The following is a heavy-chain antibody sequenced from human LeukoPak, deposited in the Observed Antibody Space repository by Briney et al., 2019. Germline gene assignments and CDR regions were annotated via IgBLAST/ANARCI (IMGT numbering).Heavy chain of an antibody. CDR3: ARHIGGGIEDMDV. D-gene: IGHD3-16*02. J-gene: IGHJ6*03. V-gene: IGHV4-59*08. Sequence: SETLSLTCTVSGGSIGTYYWSWIRQSPGEGLEWIGYIYVTGTRYNPYLQSRVTISVDRSRNQFFLKMSSVTAADTAVYYCARHIGGGIEDMDVWGKGTKVIASS. CDR1: GGSIGTYY. CDR2: IYVTGT.